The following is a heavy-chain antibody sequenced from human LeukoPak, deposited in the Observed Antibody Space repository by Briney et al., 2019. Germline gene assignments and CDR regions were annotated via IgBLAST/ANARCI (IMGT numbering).Heavy chain of an antibody. CDR2: ISGSDGST. J-gene: IGHJ4*02. CDR3: AKAGGITIIVVVITS. CDR1: GFMFSSYA. V-gene: IGHV3-23*01. D-gene: IGHD3-22*01. Sequence: GGSLRLSCAASGFMFSSYAMSWVRQAPGKGLEWVSTISGSDGSTYYADSVKGRFTISRDNSKNTLYLQMSSLRTEDTAVYYCAKAGGITIIVVVITSWGQGTLVTVSP.